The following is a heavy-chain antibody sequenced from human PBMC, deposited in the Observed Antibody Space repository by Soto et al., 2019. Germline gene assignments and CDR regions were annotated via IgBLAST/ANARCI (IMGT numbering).Heavy chain of an antibody. V-gene: IGHV4-34*01. D-gene: IGHD4-17*01. CDR1: GGSFSGFY. CDR2: INHSGST. CDR3: ARTSLRWSNYWYFDL. J-gene: IGHJ2*01. Sequence: SETLSLTCAVYGGSFSGFYWSRIRQPPGKGLEWIGYINHSGSTNYNSSLNTRVTISQDTSKNRFSLRLSSVTAADAAVYYCARTSLRWSNYWYFDLWGRGTLVTVSS.